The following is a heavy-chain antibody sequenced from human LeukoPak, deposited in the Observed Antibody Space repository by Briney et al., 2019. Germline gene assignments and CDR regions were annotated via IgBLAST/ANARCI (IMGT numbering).Heavy chain of an antibody. D-gene: IGHD3-22*01. CDR2: IDHSGST. CDR1: GGSFSGYY. V-gene: IGHV4-34*01. CDR3: ARVDDRSGYQSDY. Sequence: SETLSLTCAVYGGSFSGYYWSWIRQPPGKGLEWIGEIDHSGSTNYNPSLKSRVTISLDTSKNQFSLKLNSVTAADTAVYYCARVDDRSGYQSDYWGQGTLVTVSS. J-gene: IGHJ4*02.